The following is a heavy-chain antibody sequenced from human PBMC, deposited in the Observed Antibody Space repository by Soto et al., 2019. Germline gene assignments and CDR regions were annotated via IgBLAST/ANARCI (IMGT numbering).Heavy chain of an antibody. CDR2: IYYSGST. Sequence: TLSLTCTVSGGSISSYYWSWIRQPPGKGLEWIGYIYYSGSTNYNPSLKSRVTISVDTSKNQFSLKLSSVTAADTAVYYCAAAGNEDWFDPWGQGTLVTVSS. CDR1: GGSISSYY. CDR3: AAAGNEDWFDP. J-gene: IGHJ5*02. V-gene: IGHV4-59*01. D-gene: IGHD6-13*01.